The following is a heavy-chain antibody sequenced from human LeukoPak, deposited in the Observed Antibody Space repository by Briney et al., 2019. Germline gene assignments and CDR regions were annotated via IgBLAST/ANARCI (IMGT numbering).Heavy chain of an antibody. CDR2: IFPSGGEI. V-gene: IGHV3-23*01. CDR3: AELGITMIGGV. J-gene: IGHJ6*04. CDR1: GFTFSTFA. D-gene: IGHD3-10*02. Sequence: AGGSLRLSCAASGFTFSTFAMIWVRQPPGKWLEWVSSIFPSGGEIHYADSVRGRFTISRDNAKNSLYLQMNSLRAEDTAVYYCAELGITMIGGVWGKGTTVTISS.